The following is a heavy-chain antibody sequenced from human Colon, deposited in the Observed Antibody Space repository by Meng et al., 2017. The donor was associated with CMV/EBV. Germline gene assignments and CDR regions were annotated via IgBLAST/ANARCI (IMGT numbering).Heavy chain of an antibody. CDR2: ISGTGGNT. Sequence: GLTFSAYAMSWVGQAPGKGLEWVSSISGTGGNTYYADSVKGRFTISRDDSHNTLFLHMNSLRAEDTAVYYCAKADYYDGSGYYFDYWGQGTLVTVSS. CDR3: AKADYYDGSGYYFDY. D-gene: IGHD3-22*01. J-gene: IGHJ4*02. V-gene: IGHV3-23*01. CDR1: GLTFSAYA.